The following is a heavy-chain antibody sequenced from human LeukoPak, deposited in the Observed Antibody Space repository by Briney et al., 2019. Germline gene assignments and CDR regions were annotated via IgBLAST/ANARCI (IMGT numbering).Heavy chain of an antibody. J-gene: IGHJ4*02. CDR2: IYCNGST. V-gene: IGHV4-59*01. Sequence: TSETLSLTCTVSGGSISSYYWSWIRQPPGKGQEWIGYIYCNGSTNYTPSLKSRVTISLDTSKNQFSLKLRSLTAADTAMYYCARAVVLYYDGSGYSSRFDYWGQRTLVSVSS. CDR1: GGSISSYY. D-gene: IGHD3-22*01. CDR3: ARAVVLYYDGSGYSSRFDY.